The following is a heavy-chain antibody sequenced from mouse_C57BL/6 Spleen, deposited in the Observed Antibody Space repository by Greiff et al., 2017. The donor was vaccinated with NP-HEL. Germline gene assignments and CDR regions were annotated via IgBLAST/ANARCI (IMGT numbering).Heavy chain of an antibody. V-gene: IGHV5-9-1*02. Sequence: VQLKESGEGLVKPGGSLKLSCAASGFTFSSYAMSWVRQTPEKRLEWVAYISSGGDYSYYADTVKGRFTISRDNARNTLYLQMSSLKSEDTAMYYCTRVMVTGFAYWGQGSLVTVSA. CDR1: GFTFSSYA. D-gene: IGHD2-3*01. J-gene: IGHJ3*01. CDR3: TRVMVTGFAY. CDR2: ISSGGDYS.